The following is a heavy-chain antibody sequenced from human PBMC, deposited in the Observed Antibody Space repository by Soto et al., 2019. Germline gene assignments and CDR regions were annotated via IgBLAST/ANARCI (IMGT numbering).Heavy chain of an antibody. CDR1: GFTFGSYA. D-gene: IGHD3-3*01. J-gene: IGHJ4*02. Sequence: PGGSLRLSCAASGFTFGSYAVSWVLQAPGKGLEWVSSINNSGGSTYYAESVKGRVTISRDNSRKTLYLQMNSLRAEDTAVYYCARARFGGSWPFDYWGQGTLVTVSS. CDR2: INNSGGST. CDR3: ARARFGGSWPFDY. V-gene: IGHV3-23*01.